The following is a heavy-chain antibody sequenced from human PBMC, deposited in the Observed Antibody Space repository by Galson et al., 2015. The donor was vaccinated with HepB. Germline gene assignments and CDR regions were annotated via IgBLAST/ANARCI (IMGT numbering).Heavy chain of an antibody. CDR2: ISYDGSNK. CDR3: ASGDSSGWPFFDY. J-gene: IGHJ4*02. Sequence: SLRLSCAASGFTFSSYAMHWVRQAPGKGLEWVAVISYDGSNKYYADSVKGRFTISRDNSKNTLYLQMNSLRAEDTAVYYCASGDSSGWPFFDYWGQGTLVTVSS. D-gene: IGHD6-19*01. V-gene: IGHV3-30-3*01. CDR1: GFTFSSYA.